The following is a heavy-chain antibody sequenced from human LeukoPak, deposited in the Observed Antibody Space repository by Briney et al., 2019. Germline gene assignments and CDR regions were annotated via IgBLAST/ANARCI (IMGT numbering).Heavy chain of an antibody. CDR3: ARAHLIAAAGYNWFGP. CDR2: INPNSGGT. Sequence: ASVKVSCKASGYTFTSFYMHWVRQAPGQGLEWMEWINPNSGGTNYAQKFQGRVTMTRDTSISTAYMELSRLRSDDTAVYYCARAHLIAAAGYNWFGPWGQGTLVTVSS. CDR1: GYTFTSFY. J-gene: IGHJ5*02. V-gene: IGHV1-2*02. D-gene: IGHD6-13*01.